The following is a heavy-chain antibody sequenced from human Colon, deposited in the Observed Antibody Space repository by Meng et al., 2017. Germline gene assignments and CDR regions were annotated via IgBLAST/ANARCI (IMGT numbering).Heavy chain of an antibody. V-gene: IGHV4-61*01. Sequence: QLQGPGPGLVRPPVTLAPPCTISGASVSATNYAWSCNRQAPSKGLEWIGYERTNNTPSLKTRATIPVDPSKNQFSLTLNPLPAAAPAVYYCAKDNWVSLDYWGREPWSPSPQ. CDR1: GASVSATNYA. CDR2: ERT. J-gene: IGHJ4*02. D-gene: IGHD6-13*01. CDR3: AKDNWVSLDY.